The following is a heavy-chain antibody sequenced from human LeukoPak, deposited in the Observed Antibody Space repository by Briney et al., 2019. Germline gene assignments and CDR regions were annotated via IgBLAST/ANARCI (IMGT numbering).Heavy chain of an antibody. CDR3: ARLSTGTGYYYYYMDV. CDR1: GGSFSGCY. V-gene: IGHV4-34*01. D-gene: IGHD3-10*01. CDR2: INHSGST. Sequence: SETLSLTCAVYGGSFSGCYWSWIRQPPGKGLEWIGEINHSGSTNYNPSLKSRVTISVDTSKNQFSLKLSSVTAADTAVYYCARLSTGTGYYYYYMDVWGKGTMVTVSS. J-gene: IGHJ6*03.